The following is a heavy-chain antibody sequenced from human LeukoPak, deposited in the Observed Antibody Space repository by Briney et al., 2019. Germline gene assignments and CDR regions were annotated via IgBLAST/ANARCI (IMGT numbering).Heavy chain of an antibody. V-gene: IGHV3-23*01. D-gene: IGHD1-26*01. CDR2: ISGSGGST. CDR1: GFTFSSYA. J-gene: IGHJ2*01. CDR3: AKDPRWELPKAYRYFDL. Sequence: GGSLRLSCAASGFTFSSYAMSWVRQAPGKGLEWVSAISGSGGSTYYADSVKGRFTISRDNSKNTLYLQMNSLRAEDTAVYYCAKDPRWELPKAYRYFDLWGRGTLVTVSS.